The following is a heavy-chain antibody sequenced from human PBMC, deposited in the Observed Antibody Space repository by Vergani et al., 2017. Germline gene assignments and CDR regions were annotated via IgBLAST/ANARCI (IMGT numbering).Heavy chain of an antibody. CDR2: IDDKGKS. CDR1: GGSIRSHKW. CDR3: VRRDFCVGPRTFDF. V-gene: IGHV4-4*03. D-gene: IGHD3-3*01. Sequence: QVHLQESGPGLVKPPGTLSLTCVVSGGSIRSHKWWSWVRQSPGKGLEWIGEIDDKGKSICNPTLKSRVTISVDNSKRHFSLHVTSVTAADSAMYYCVRRDFCVGPRTFDFWGAGTPVTVSS. J-gene: IGHJ3*01.